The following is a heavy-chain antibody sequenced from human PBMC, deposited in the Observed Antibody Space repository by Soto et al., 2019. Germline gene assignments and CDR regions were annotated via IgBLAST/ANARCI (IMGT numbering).Heavy chain of an antibody. Sequence: GGSLRLSCAASGFTFSNAWMSWVRQAPGKGLEWVGRIKSKTDGGTTDYAAPVKGRFTSSRDDSKNTLYLQMNSLKTEDTAVYYCTTDAEGSSSNHDAFDIWGQGTMVTVSS. D-gene: IGHD6-6*01. J-gene: IGHJ3*02. CDR2: IKSKTDGGTT. V-gene: IGHV3-15*01. CDR3: TTDAEGSSSNHDAFDI. CDR1: GFTFSNAW.